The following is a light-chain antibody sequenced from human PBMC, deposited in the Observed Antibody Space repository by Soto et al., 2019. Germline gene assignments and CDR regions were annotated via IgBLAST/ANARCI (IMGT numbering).Light chain of an antibody. V-gene: IGKV1-27*01. CDR3: QKCKIAPFT. CDR2: AAS. Sequence: DIQMTQSPSTLSASLGVRVTITCRASRNMERLLAWYQQKPGKHPKLLIYAASTLQSGVPSRFSGSGSGTDFTLTISSLQPEDVATYYCQKCKIAPFTFGGGTKVDIK. J-gene: IGKJ4*01. CDR1: RNMERL.